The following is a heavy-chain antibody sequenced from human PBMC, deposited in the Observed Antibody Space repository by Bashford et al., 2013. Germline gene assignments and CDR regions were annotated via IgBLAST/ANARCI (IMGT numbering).Heavy chain of an antibody. CDR3: ARPGYSSSLDY. J-gene: IGHJ4*02. CDR2: IYPADSDT. D-gene: IGHD6-6*01. CDR1: GYTFTTNW. V-gene: IGHV5-51*01. Sequence: ESLKISCKASGYTFTTNWIGWVRQMPGKGLEWMGIIYPADSDTRYSPSFQGQVTISADKSISTAYLQWSSLKASDTAMYYCARPGYSSSLDYWGQGTLVTVSS.